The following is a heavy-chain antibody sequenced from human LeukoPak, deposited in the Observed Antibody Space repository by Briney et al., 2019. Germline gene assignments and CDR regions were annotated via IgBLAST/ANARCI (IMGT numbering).Heavy chain of an antibody. V-gene: IGHV4-34*01. CDR1: GGSFSGYY. D-gene: IGHD3-10*01. CDR2: INHSGST. CDR3: ARGRNWGDYYYGSGKPFDP. J-gene: IGHJ5*02. Sequence: SETLSLTCAVYGGSFSGYYWSWIRQPPGKGLEWIGEINHSGSTNYNPSLKSRVTILVDTSKNQFSLKLSSVTAADTAVYYCARGRNWGDYYYGSGKPFDPWGQGTLVTVSS.